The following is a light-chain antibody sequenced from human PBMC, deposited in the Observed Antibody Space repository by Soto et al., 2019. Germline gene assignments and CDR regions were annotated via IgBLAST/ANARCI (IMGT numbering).Light chain of an antibody. CDR1: SSDVGGYNY. J-gene: IGLJ1*01. CDR2: DVS. Sequence: QSALTQPPSVSGSPGQSIAISCTGTSSDVGGYNYVSWYQQHPGKAPELLIYDVSNRPSGVSNRFSGSKSGNTASLTISGLQAEDEADFYCSSYTNSGSYVFGTGTKVTVL. V-gene: IGLV2-14*03. CDR3: SSYTNSGSYV.